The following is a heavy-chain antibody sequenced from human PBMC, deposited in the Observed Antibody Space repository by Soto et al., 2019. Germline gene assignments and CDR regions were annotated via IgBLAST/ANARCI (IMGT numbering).Heavy chain of an antibody. CDR3: ARRPGYYDILTGYTTYYFDY. CDR1: GGSIGTYY. J-gene: IGHJ4*02. D-gene: IGHD3-9*01. CDR2: IYYRGNN. Sequence: QVQLQESGPGLVKPSETLSLTCTVSGGSIGTYYWSWIRQPPGKGLEWIGYIYYRGNNDYNPSLKSRVTISLDTPKNQFSLKLSCVPAAAPAVYYCARRPGYYDILTGYTTYYFDYWGQGILVTVSS. V-gene: IGHV4-59*08.